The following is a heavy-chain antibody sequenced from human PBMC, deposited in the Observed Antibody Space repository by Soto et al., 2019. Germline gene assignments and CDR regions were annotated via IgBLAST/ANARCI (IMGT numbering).Heavy chain of an antibody. CDR3: ANRVGPTGVGAFHL. V-gene: IGHV1-18*01. J-gene: IGHJ3*01. D-gene: IGHD1-26*01. CDR1: GSTFDRYG. CDR2: ISTYNGNT. Sequence: ASVKVSCTASGSTFDRYGISWVRQAPGQGLEWMGWISTYNGNTNYAQKFQGRVTMTTDTLTSTAHMELRSLRSGDTAVYYCANRVGPTGVGAFHLWGQGTMVTVSS.